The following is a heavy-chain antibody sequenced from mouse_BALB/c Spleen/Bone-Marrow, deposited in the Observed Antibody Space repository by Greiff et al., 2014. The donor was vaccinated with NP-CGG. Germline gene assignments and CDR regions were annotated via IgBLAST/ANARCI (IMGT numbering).Heavy chain of an antibody. CDR2: ISYSGST. CDR3: ARENYVSSPWFAY. Sequence: EVQLVESGPGLVKPSQSLSLTCTVTGYSITSDYAWNWIRQFPGNKLEWMGYISYSGSTGYNPSFKSRISITRDTSKNQFFLQLNSVTTEDTATYYCARENYVSSPWFAYWGQGTLVTVSA. J-gene: IGHJ3*01. D-gene: IGHD1-1*01. CDR1: GYSITSDYA. V-gene: IGHV3-2*02.